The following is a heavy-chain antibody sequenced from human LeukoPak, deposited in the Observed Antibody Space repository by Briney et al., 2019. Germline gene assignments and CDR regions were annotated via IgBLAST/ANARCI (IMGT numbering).Heavy chain of an antibody. Sequence: GGSLRPSCAASGFTFNSYWMSWVRQAPGKGLEWVANIDPDGSEKQYGDSVEGRFTTSRDNAKNSLYLQMNSLRAEDTAIYYCARIYYFGDNNWRYFDNWGQGTLVTVSS. CDR3: ARIYYFGDNNWRYFDN. CDR2: IDPDGSEK. V-gene: IGHV3-7*01. J-gene: IGHJ4*02. D-gene: IGHD3-10*01. CDR1: GFTFNSYW.